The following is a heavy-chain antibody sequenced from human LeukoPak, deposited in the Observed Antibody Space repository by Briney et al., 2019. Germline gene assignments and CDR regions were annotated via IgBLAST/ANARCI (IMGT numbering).Heavy chain of an antibody. CDR2: IYTSGST. CDR1: GGSISSYY. V-gene: IGHV4-4*07. J-gene: IGHJ4*02. Sequence: SETLSLTCTVSGGSISSYYWSWIRQPAGKGLEWIGRIYTSGSTNYNPSLKSRVTMSVDTSKNQFSLKLSSVTAADTAVYYCARKGKVLRYFDWLSDWGQGTLVTVSS. D-gene: IGHD3-9*01. CDR3: ARKGKVLRYFDWLSD.